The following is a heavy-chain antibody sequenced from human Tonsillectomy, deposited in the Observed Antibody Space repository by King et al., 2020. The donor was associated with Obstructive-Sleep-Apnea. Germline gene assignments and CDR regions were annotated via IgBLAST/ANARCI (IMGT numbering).Heavy chain of an antibody. Sequence: VQLVESGGGVVQPGRSLRLSWAASGFTFRCYGRHWVRQAPGKGLEWGAFISYDGSNKYYADSVKGRFTISRDNFKNTLYLQMNSLRAEDTAVYYCAKGPSGYGDFDYWGQGTLVTVSS. CDR2: ISYDGSNK. J-gene: IGHJ4*02. CDR3: AKGPSGYGDFDY. V-gene: IGHV3-30*18. D-gene: IGHD5-12*01. CDR1: GFTFRCYG.